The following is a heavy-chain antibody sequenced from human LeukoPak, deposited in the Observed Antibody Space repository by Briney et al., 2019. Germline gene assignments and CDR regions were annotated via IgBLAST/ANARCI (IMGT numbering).Heavy chain of an antibody. CDR2: INPNSGDT. V-gene: IGHV1-2*02. D-gene: IGHD3-9*01. CDR3: ARPAYYDILTDDPSNNWFDP. Sequence: ASVKVSCKTSGYTFNGYYMHWVRQAPGQGLEWMGWINPNSGDTNYAQRFQGRVTMTSDTSISTAYMELGRLRSDDTAVYYCARPAYYDILTDDPSNNWFDPWGQGTLVTVSS. J-gene: IGHJ5*02. CDR1: GYTFNGYY.